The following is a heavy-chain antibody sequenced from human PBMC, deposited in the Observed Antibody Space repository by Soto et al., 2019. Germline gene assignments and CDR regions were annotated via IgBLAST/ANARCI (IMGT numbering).Heavy chain of an antibody. CDR3: ARDMAKGGGSAGFDY. J-gene: IGHJ4*02. CDR1: GYTFPVYY. Sequence: SVKVSCKASGYTFPVYYMHWVRQAPVQGLEWMGWINPKSGGTMYPQKFQGRVTMTWDTSISTAYMALTRLRSDDTAVYYCARDMAKGGGSAGFDYWGQGTLVTVYS. D-gene: IGHD1-26*01. V-gene: IGHV1-2*02. CDR2: INPKSGGT.